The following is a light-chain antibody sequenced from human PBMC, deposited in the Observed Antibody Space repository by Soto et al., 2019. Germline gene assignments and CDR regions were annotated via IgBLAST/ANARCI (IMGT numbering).Light chain of an antibody. V-gene: IGKV1-12*01. Sequence: DRQMGPYPSSLSSSLDDRITITFGASRGRKFLAWYQQKPGKAPRLLIYEATNLHSEVPARFSGSGSGTDFTLTISSLQPEDFATYFCQQGSSLPITFGQGTRLEIK. J-gene: IGKJ5*01. CDR3: QQGSSLPIT. CDR1: RGRKF. CDR2: EAT.